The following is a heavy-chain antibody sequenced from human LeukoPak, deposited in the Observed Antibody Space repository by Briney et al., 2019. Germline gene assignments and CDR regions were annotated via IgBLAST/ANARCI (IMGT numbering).Heavy chain of an antibody. CDR3: ARAGYCISSSCYIIDH. CDR2: TSYDGSSK. V-gene: IGHV3-30*04. CDR1: GFTFSTYT. D-gene: IGHD2-2*02. Sequence: GGSLRLSCTASGFTFSTYTMHWVRQAPGKGLEWVALTSYDGSSKNYADSVKGRFTISRDNSKSTLYLQMNSLRADDTAVYSCARAGYCISSSCYIIDHWGQGTLVTVSS. J-gene: IGHJ4*02.